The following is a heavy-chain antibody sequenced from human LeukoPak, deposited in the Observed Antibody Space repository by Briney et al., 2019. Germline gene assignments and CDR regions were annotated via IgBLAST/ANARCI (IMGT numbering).Heavy chain of an antibody. CDR2: IYHSGST. Sequence: PSETLSLTCTVSGYSISSGYYWGWIRQPPGKGLEWIGSIYHSGSTYYNPSLKSRVTISVDTSKNQFSLKLSSVTAADTAVYYCARAERITMIVVVIPNAFDIWGQGTMVTVSS. CDR3: ARAERITMIVVVIPNAFDI. CDR1: GYSISSGYY. J-gene: IGHJ3*02. D-gene: IGHD3-22*01. V-gene: IGHV4-38-2*02.